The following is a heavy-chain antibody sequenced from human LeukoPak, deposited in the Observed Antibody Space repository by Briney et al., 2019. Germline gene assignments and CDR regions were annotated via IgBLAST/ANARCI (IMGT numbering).Heavy chain of an antibody. CDR2: VYYTGST. CDR3: ARISAGRYGMDV. Sequence: PSETLSLTCTVSGGSISSYYWSWIRQHPGKGLEWIGYVYYTGSTYYNPSLKSRVTISPDTSKNQFSLKVSSVTAADTAVYYCARISAGRYGMDVWGQGTTVTVSS. D-gene: IGHD6-6*01. V-gene: IGHV4-59*06. J-gene: IGHJ6*02. CDR1: GGSISSYY.